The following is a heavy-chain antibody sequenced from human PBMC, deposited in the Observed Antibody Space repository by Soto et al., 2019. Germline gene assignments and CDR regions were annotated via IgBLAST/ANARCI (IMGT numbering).Heavy chain of an antibody. J-gene: IGHJ4*02. Sequence: SETLSLTCAVSGGSISSSNWWSWVRQPPGKGLEWIGEIYHSGSTNYNPSLKSRVTISVDKSKNQFSLKLSSVTAADTAVYYCARDGAGYYDSSAIHYWGQGTLVTVSS. D-gene: IGHD3-22*01. V-gene: IGHV4-4*02. CDR3: ARDGAGYYDSSAIHY. CDR2: IYHSGST. CDR1: GGSISSSNW.